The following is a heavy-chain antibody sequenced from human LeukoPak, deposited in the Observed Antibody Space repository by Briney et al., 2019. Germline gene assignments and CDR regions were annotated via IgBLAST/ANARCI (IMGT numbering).Heavy chain of an antibody. CDR1: GGSISSSPYY. CDR2: IYYSGST. D-gene: IGHD6-19*01. CDR3: ARLRRQWLSWFDP. J-gene: IGHJ5*02. Sequence: SETLSLTCTVSGGSISSSPYYWGWIRQPPGKGLEWIGTIYYSGSTYYNPSLKSRVTISVDTSKNQFSLKLTSVTAADTAVYYCARLRRQWLSWFDPWGQGTLVTVSS. V-gene: IGHV4-39*01.